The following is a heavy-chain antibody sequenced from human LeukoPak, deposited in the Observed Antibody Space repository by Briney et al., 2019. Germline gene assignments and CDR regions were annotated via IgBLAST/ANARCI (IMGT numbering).Heavy chain of an antibody. CDR3: ARGPPRLNWFDP. Sequence: EASVKVSCKASGYTFTSNYIHWVRQAPGQGLEWMGMIYPRDGSTSYAQRFQGRVTVTRDTSTSTVHMELRSLRSEDTAVFYCARGPPRLNWFDPWGQGTLVTVSS. V-gene: IGHV1-46*01. CDR1: GYTFTSNY. CDR2: IYPRDGST. D-gene: IGHD6-25*01. J-gene: IGHJ5*02.